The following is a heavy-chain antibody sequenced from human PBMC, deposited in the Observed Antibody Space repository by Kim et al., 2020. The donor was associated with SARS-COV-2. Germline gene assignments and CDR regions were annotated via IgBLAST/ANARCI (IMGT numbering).Heavy chain of an antibody. J-gene: IGHJ6*02. CDR3: ARDRKGPITIFGVVPGTPYYYYYYGMDV. CDR2: ISSSSSYI. Sequence: GGSLRLSCAASGFTFSSYSMNWVRQAPGKGLEWVSSISSSSSYIYYADSVKGRFTISRDNAKNSLYLQMNSLRAEDTAVYYCARDRKGPITIFGVVPGTPYYYYYYGMDVWGQGTTVTVSS. V-gene: IGHV3-21*01. D-gene: IGHD3-3*01. CDR1: GFTFSSYS.